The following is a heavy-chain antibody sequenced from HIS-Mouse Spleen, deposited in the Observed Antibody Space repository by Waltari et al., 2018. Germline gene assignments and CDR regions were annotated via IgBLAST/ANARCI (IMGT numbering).Heavy chain of an antibody. CDR1: GGPSSSRTYH. D-gene: IGHD6-13*01. J-gene: IGHJ2*01. V-gene: IGHV4-39*07. Sequence: QLQLQVSGPGMVKPSETLSPTCTVSGGPSSSRTYHWGWIRQPPGKGLEWIGSIYYSGRTYYNPSLKSRVTISVDTSKNQFSLKLSSVTAADTAVYYCAREIPYSSSWYDWYFDLWGRGTLVTVSS. CDR3: AREIPYSSSWYDWYFDL. CDR2: IYYSGRT.